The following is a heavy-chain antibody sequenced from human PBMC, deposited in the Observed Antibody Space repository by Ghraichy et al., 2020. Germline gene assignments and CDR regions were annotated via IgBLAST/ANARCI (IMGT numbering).Heavy chain of an antibody. CDR1: GGSISSSSYY. CDR2: IYYSGST. J-gene: IGHJ4*02. V-gene: IGHV4-39*01. CDR3: ARRPMGQYDSSGYYFDY. Sequence: SETLSLTCTVSGGSISSSSYYWGWIRQPPGKGLEWIGSIYYSGSTYYNPSPKSRITISVDTSKNQFSLKLSSVTAADTAVYYCARRPMGQYDSSGYYFDYWGQGTLVTVSS. D-gene: IGHD3-3*01.